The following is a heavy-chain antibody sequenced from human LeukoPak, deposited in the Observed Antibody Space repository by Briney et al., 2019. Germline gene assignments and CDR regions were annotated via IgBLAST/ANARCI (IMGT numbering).Heavy chain of an antibody. CDR2: ISSSGSTI. CDR1: GFTFSSYE. J-gene: IGHJ6*02. CDR3: AREGISLVAATHYYYGMDV. V-gene: IGHV3-48*03. Sequence: GGSLRLSCAASGFTFSSYEMNWVRQAPGKGLEWVSYISSSGSTIYYADSVKGRFTISRDNAKNSLYLQMNSLRGEDTAGYYCAREGISLVAATHYYYGMDVWGQGTTVTVSS. D-gene: IGHD2-15*01.